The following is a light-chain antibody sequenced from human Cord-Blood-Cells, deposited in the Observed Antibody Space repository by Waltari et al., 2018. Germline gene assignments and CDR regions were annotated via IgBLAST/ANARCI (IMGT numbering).Light chain of an antibody. V-gene: IGKV3-20*01. CDR3: QQYGSSPRT. Sequence: EIVSPQSPGTPSSSPGESTILSCRASQSVSSSYLAWYQQKPGQAPRLLIYGASSRATGIPDRFSGSGSGTDFTLTISRLEPEDFAVYYCQQYGSSPRTFGQGTKVEIK. CDR2: GAS. J-gene: IGKJ1*01. CDR1: QSVSSSY.